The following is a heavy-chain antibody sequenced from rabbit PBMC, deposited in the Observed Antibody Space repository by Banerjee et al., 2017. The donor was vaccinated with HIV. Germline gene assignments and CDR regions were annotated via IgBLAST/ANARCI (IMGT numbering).Heavy chain of an antibody. CDR3: ATNAGYVAYGYGVFNL. V-gene: IGHV1S45*01. J-gene: IGHJ4*01. D-gene: IGHD6-1*01. CDR2: IDAGGSDTT. CDR1: GFSFSSSQW. Sequence: QQQLEESGGDLVKPGASLTLTCTASGFSFSSSQWICWVRQAPGKGLEWIACIDAGGSDTTYYASWAKGRLTISKASSTTVTLQMTSLTAADTATYFCATNAGYVAYGYGVFNLWGQGTLVTVS.